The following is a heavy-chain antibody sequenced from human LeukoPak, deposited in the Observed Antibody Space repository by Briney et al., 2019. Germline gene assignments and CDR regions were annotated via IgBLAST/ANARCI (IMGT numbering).Heavy chain of an antibody. Sequence: ASAKVSCKASGYTFTSYDINWVRQATGQGLEWMGWMNPNSGNTGYAQKFQGRVTMTRNTSISTAYMELSSLRSEDTAVYYCARGYCSSTSCLPIYYYGMDVWGQGTTVTVSS. V-gene: IGHV1-8*01. CDR2: MNPNSGNT. CDR1: GYTFTSYD. CDR3: ARGYCSSTSCLPIYYYGMDV. J-gene: IGHJ6*02. D-gene: IGHD2-2*01.